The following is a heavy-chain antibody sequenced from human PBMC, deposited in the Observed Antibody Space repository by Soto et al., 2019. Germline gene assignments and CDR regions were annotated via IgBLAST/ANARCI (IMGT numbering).Heavy chain of an antibody. D-gene: IGHD4-4*01. V-gene: IGHV1-3*01. CDR1: EYTFSSYT. J-gene: IGHJ4*02. CDR2: INGGNSNT. Sequence: ASVKVSCKATEYTFSSYTLDGLSQSPGKSTEWMGWINGGNSNTKDSQKFQGRITLTRYTYASTAHMELRSLRSDDTAVYYCARELQGLYYFDYWGQGTLVTLSS. CDR3: ARELQGLYYFDY.